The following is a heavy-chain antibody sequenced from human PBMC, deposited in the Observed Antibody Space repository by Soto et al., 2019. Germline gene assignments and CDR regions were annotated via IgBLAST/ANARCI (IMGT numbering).Heavy chain of an antibody. CDR1: GYTFTSYG. J-gene: IGHJ4*02. CDR3: ATGIVVVVAATPSLDY. Sequence: ASVKVSCKASGYTFTSYGISWVRQAPGQGLEWMGWISAYNGNTNYAQKLQGRVTMTTDTSTSTAYMELRSLRSDDTAVYYCATGIVVVVAATPSLDYWGQGTLVTVSS. D-gene: IGHD2-15*01. V-gene: IGHV1-18*01. CDR2: ISAYNGNT.